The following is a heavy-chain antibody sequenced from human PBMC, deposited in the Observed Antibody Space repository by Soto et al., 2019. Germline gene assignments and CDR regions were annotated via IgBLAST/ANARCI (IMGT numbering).Heavy chain of an antibody. V-gene: IGHV5-51*01. D-gene: IGHD6-19*01. CDR3: ARSIAVAGTPFDY. CDR1: GYSFTRYW. Sequence: PGESLKISCKGSGYSFTRYWIGWVRQMPGKGLEWMGIIYPGDSDTRYSPSFQGQVTISADKSISTAYLQWSSLKASDTAMYYCARSIAVAGTPFDYWGQGTLVTVSS. J-gene: IGHJ4*02. CDR2: IYPGDSDT.